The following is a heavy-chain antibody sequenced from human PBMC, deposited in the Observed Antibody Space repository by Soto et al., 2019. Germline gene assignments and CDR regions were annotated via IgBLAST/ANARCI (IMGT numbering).Heavy chain of an antibody. CDR2: IYYRGNT. CDR1: GGSIGTYY. Sequence: SETLSLTCTVSGGSIGTYYWSWIRQPPGKGLEWIGYIYYRGNTDYNPSLKSRVTISLDTPKNQFSLKLSSVTAADTAVYYCARHPVYYDILTAYTTYYFDYWGQGILVTVSS. J-gene: IGHJ4*02. V-gene: IGHV4-59*08. D-gene: IGHD3-9*01. CDR3: ARHPVYYDILTAYTTYYFDY.